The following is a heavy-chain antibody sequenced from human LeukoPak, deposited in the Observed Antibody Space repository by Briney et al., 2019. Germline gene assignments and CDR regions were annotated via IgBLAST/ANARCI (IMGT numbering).Heavy chain of an antibody. J-gene: IGHJ4*02. V-gene: IGHV3-7*01. D-gene: IGHD3-16*01. CDR3: AGILRPGGGGGAGFDH. CDR2: INPGGTEK. Sequence: GGSLRLSCEASGFTFSTYWMSWVRQAPGTGPEWVANINPGGTEKYCVDSVEGRFTVSRDNAKNSLYLQLSSLRVDDTAVYYCAGILRPGGGGGAGFDHGGRGTLVTVS. CDR1: GFTFSTYW.